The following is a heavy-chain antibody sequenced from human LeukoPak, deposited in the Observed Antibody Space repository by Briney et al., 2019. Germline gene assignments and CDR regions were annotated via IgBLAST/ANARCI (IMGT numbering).Heavy chain of an antibody. CDR1: GFTFSSYA. V-gene: IGHV3-23*01. J-gene: IGHJ6*03. D-gene: IGHD2-15*01. CDR3: AKGRDCSGGSCYSYYYYYYMGV. CDR2: ISGSGGST. Sequence: GGSLRLSCAASGFTFSSYAMSWVRQAPGKGLEWVSAISGSGGSTYYADSVKGRFTISRDNSKNTLYLQMNSLRAEDTAVYYCAKGRDCSGGSCYSYYYYYYMGVWGKGTTVTVSS.